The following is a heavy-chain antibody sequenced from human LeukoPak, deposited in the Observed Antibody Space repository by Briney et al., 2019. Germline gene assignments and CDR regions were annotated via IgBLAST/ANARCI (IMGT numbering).Heavy chain of an antibody. V-gene: IGHV3-23*01. CDR3: AKGSVGNADFAS. D-gene: IGHD6-25*01. J-gene: IGHJ4*02. Sequence: GGSLRLSCAASGFTFSSFSITWLRQAPGKGLEWVSSIIVSGTTYYADSVKGRFTISRDSFRGTLFLQMDSLRVEDTAVYFCAKGSVGNADFASWGQGALVTVSS. CDR2: IIVSGTT. CDR1: GFTFSSFS.